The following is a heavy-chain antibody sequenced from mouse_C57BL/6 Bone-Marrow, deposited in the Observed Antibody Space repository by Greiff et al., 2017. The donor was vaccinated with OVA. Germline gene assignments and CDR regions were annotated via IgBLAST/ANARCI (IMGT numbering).Heavy chain of an antibody. CDR3: AILLYDSNYPWYFDY. V-gene: IGHV1-74*01. Sequence: QVQLQQPGAELVKPGASVKVSCKASGYTFTSYWMHWVKQRPGQGLEWIGRIHPSDSDTNYNQKFKGKATLTVEKSSSTAYMHLSSLTSEDSAVYYCAILLYDSNYPWYFDYWGKGTTLTVSS. CDR2: IHPSDSDT. CDR1: GYTFTSYW. D-gene: IGHD2-5*01. J-gene: IGHJ2*01.